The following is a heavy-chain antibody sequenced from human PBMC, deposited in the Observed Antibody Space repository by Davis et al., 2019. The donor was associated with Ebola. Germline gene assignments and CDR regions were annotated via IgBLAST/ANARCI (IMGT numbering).Heavy chain of an antibody. Sequence: PSETLSLTCTVSGGSISSYYWSWIRQPPGKGLEWIGYIYYSGSTNYNPSLKSRVTISVDTSKNQFSLKLSSVTAADTAVYYCARTGGGSGSYLFRYGYFDLWGRGTLVTVSS. V-gene: IGHV4-59*08. D-gene: IGHD1-26*01. CDR1: GGSISSYY. CDR3: ARTGGGSGSYLFRYGYFDL. CDR2: IYYSGST. J-gene: IGHJ2*01.